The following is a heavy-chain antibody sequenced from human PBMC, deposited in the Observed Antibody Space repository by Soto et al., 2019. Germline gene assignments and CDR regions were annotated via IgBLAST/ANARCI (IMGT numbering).Heavy chain of an antibody. D-gene: IGHD2-15*01. J-gene: IGHJ6*02. CDR2: ISSNGGST. V-gene: IGHV3-64D*06. CDR3: VKSRDMGYYYYGMDV. Sequence: PGGSLRLSCSASGFTFSSYAMHWVRQAPGKGLEYVSAISSNGGSTYYADSVKGRFTISRDNSKNTLYLQMSSLRAEDTAVYYCVKSRDMGYYYYGMDVWGQGTTVTVSS. CDR1: GFTFSSYA.